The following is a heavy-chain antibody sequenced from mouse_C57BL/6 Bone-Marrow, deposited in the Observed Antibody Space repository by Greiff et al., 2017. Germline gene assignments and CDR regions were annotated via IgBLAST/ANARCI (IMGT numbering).Heavy chain of an antibody. Sequence: VQLQQSGAELVRPGTSVKVSCKASGYAFTNYLIEWVKQRPGQGLEWIGVIDPGSGGTNYNEKFKGKATLTADKSSSTAYMQLSSLTSEDSAVYVCARCYCPWAMDYWGQGTSVTVSS. CDR2: IDPGSGGT. J-gene: IGHJ4*01. V-gene: IGHV1-54*01. CDR3: ARCYCPWAMDY. CDR1: GYAFTNYL. D-gene: IGHD2-12*01.